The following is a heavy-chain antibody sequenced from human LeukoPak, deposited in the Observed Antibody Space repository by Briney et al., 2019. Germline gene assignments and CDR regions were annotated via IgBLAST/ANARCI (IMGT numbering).Heavy chain of an antibody. CDR3: ATAGPSGSPYGAFDI. Sequence: GASVKVSCKVSGYTLTELSMHWVRQAPGKGLEWMGGFDPEDGETIYAQKLQGRVTMTEDTSTDTAYMELSSLRSEDTAVYYCATAGPSGSPYGAFDIWGQGTMVTVSS. CDR1: GYTLTELS. J-gene: IGHJ3*02. D-gene: IGHD1-26*01. V-gene: IGHV1-24*01. CDR2: FDPEDGET.